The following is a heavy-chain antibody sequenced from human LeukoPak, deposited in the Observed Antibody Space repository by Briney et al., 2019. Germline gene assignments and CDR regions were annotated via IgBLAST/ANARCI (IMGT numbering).Heavy chain of an antibody. Sequence: GGSLRLSCAASEFTFNNAWMSWVRQAPGKGLEWVSYIGSITSTINYADSVKGRFTISRDNARNSLYLQMNSLRAEDTAVYYCARDTLDRGYSPGYWGQGTLVTVSS. J-gene: IGHJ4*02. D-gene: IGHD5-18*01. CDR1: EFTFNNAW. V-gene: IGHV3-48*01. CDR3: ARDTLDRGYSPGY. CDR2: IGSITSTI.